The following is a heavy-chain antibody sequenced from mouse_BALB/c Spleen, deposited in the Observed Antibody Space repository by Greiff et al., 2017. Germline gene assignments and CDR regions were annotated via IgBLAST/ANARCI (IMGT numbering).Heavy chain of an antibody. CDR2: INPGSGGT. CDR3: ARSGRYDDGFAY. CDR1: GYAFTNYL. Sequence: VQLQQSGAELVRPGTSVKVSCKASGYAFTNYLIEWVKQRPGQGLEWIGVINPGSGGTNYNEKFKGKATLTADKSSSTAYMQLSSLTSDDSAVYFCARSGRYDDGFAYWGQGTLVTVSA. J-gene: IGHJ3*01. V-gene: IGHV1-54*01. D-gene: IGHD2-14*01.